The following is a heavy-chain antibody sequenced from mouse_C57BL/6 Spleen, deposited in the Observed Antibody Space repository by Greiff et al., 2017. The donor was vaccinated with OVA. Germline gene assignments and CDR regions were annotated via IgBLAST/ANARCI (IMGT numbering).Heavy chain of an antibody. Sequence: VQLKESGPGLVQPSQSLSITCTVSGFSLTSYGVHWVRQSPGKGLEWLGVIWSGGSTDYNAAFISRLSISKDNSTSQVFFKMNSLQADDTAIYYCARPLTGTHYAMDYWGQGTSVTVSS. CDR1: GFSLTSYG. D-gene: IGHD4-1*01. CDR2: IWSGGST. J-gene: IGHJ4*01. V-gene: IGHV2-2*01. CDR3: ARPLTGTHYAMDY.